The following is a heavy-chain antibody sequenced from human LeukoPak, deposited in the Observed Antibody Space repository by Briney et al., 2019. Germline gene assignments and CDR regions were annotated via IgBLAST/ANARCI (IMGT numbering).Heavy chain of an antibody. D-gene: IGHD3-3*01. CDR3: AREFDFWSGTEYFQH. Sequence: SVKVSCKASGGTFSSYTISWVRQAPGQGLEWMGRIIPILGIANYAQKFQGRVTITADTSTSTAYMELRSLRSDDTAVYYCAREFDFWSGTEYFQHWGQGTLVTVSS. CDR1: GGTFSSYT. J-gene: IGHJ1*01. CDR2: IIPILGIA. V-gene: IGHV1-69*04.